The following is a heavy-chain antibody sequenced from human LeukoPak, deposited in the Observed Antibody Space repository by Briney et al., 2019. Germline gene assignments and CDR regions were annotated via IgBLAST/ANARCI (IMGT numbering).Heavy chain of an antibody. Sequence: SETLSLTCTVSGGSIISGDYYWSWIRQPPGKGLEWIGYIYYSGSTYYNPSLKSRVTISVDTSKNQFSLKLSSVTAADTAVYYCAGGYGSGPKSGMDVWGQGTTVTVSS. J-gene: IGHJ6*02. CDR3: AGGYGSGPKSGMDV. V-gene: IGHV4-30-4*01. CDR1: GGSIISGDYY. CDR2: IYYSGST. D-gene: IGHD3-10*01.